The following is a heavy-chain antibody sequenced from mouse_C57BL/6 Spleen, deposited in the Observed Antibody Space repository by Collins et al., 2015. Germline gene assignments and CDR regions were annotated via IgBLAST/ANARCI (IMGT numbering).Heavy chain of an antibody. CDR1: GYAFSSYW. V-gene: IGHV1-80*01. Sequence: QVQLQQSGAELVKPGASVKISCKASGYAFSSYWMNWVKQRPGKGLEWIGQIYPGDGDTNYNGKFKGKATLTADKSSSTAYMQLSSLTSEDSAVYFCARDEELGPFDYWGQGTTLTVSS. CDR2: IYPGDGDT. CDR3: ARDEELGPFDY. J-gene: IGHJ2*01. D-gene: IGHD4-1*01.